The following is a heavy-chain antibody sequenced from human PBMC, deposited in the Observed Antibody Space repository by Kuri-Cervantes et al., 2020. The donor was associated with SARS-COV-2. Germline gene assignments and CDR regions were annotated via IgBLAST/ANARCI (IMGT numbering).Heavy chain of an antibody. V-gene: IGHV3-21*01. J-gene: IGHJ3*02. CDR1: GFTVSSNY. D-gene: IGHD2-21*01. CDR2: ISSSSSYI. Sequence: GGSLRLSCAASGFTVSSNYMNWVRQAPGKGLEWVSSISSSSSYIYYADSAKGRFTISRDNAKNSLYLQMNSLRAEDTAVYYCATAHIPVVPVAFDIWGQGTMVTVSS. CDR3: ATAHIPVVPVAFDI.